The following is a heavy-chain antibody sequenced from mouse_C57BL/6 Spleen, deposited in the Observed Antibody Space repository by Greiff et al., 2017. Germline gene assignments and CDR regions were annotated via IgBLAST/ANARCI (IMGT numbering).Heavy chain of an antibody. V-gene: IGHV1-64*01. D-gene: IGHD1-1*01. J-gene: IGHJ4*01. CDR1: GYTFTSYW. CDR2: IHPNSGST. Sequence: VQLQQSGAELVKPGASVKLSCKASGYTFTSYWMHWVKQRPGQGLEWIGMIHPNSGSTNYNEKFKSKATLTVDKSSSTAYMPLSSLTSEDSAVYYCARTHYYGSLNAMAYWGQGTSVTVSA. CDR3: ARTHYYGSLNAMAY.